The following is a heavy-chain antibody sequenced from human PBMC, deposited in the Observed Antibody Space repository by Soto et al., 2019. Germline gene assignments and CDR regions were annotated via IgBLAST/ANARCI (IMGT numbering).Heavy chain of an antibody. Sequence: VQLLESGGGLVQPGGSLRLSCAASGFTFINYAMSWVRQAPGKRLEWVSAIRGSGDGTFYPDSVKGRFTISRDNAKNTLYLQMNSLRAEDTDIYYCAKGDGSSSWYGNSWGQGTLVTVSS. CDR2: IRGSGDGT. D-gene: IGHD6-13*01. CDR3: AKGDGSSSWYGNS. V-gene: IGHV3-23*01. CDR1: GFTFINYA. J-gene: IGHJ4*02.